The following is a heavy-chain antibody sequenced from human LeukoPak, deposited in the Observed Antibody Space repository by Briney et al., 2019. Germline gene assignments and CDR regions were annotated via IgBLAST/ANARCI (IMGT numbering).Heavy chain of an antibody. CDR3: ASDVSAGVTNRFDP. V-gene: IGHV1-2*07. CDR2: INPSSGGR. CDR1: GYGFTVYY. J-gene: IGHJ5*02. D-gene: IGHD6-13*01. Sequence: GASVTVPFTSSGYGFTVYYIHWVWHGPGQGLEWVGWINPSSGGRNYSHKFQGRVTMTRDTSISTAYLEMSRLRSDATAVYYWASDVSAGVTNRFDPWGQGTLVTVSS.